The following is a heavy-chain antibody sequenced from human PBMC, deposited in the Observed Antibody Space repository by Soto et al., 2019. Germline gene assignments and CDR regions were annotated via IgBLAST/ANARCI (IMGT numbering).Heavy chain of an antibody. CDR2: IDWDDTK. D-gene: IGHD3-22*01. CDR3: ARNFFTGAYNFDTSGYFPLDI. J-gene: IGHJ3*02. V-gene: IGHV2-70*17. CDR1: GFSLNTNDMG. Sequence: GSGPTLVNPTQTLTLTCTFSGFSLNTNDMGLTWIRQPPGKALEWLARIDWDDTKFYSATLRTRLSISKDTSKNQVVLTMTNVDPVDTGTYYCARNFFTGAYNFDTSGYFPLDIWGQGTVVTISS.